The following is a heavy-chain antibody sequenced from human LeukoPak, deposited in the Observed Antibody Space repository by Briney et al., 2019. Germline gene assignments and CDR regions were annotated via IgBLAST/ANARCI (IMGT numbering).Heavy chain of an antibody. J-gene: IGHJ4*02. CDR2: ITSGSSAI. CDR1: AFTFGNYC. V-gene: IGHV3-48*02. CDR3: AREIPGYDPAWGTGTTEVY. D-gene: IGHD1-1*01. Sequence: GRSPTLSRAPSAFTFGNYCTKSVRQPGRDWRGWVSYITSGSSAIYYADCVKDRFTISRDNAQNSLYLQMNTLRDEDTAVYYCAREIPGYDPAWGTGTTEVYWGEGTLVTVSS.